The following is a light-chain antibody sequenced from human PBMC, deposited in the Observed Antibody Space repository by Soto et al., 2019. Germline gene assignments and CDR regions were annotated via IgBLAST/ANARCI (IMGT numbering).Light chain of an antibody. CDR1: SSDVGSNNL. CDR2: EVS. J-gene: IGLJ1*01. V-gene: IGLV2-23*02. CDR3: SSFARSSTP. Sequence: QSVLTQPASVSGSPGQSITISCTGTSSDVGSNNLVSWYQQHPGKAPKLMIYEVSRRPSGVSNRFSGSKSGNTASLTISGLQAEDKAGYYCSSFARSSTPFGSGTKVTVL.